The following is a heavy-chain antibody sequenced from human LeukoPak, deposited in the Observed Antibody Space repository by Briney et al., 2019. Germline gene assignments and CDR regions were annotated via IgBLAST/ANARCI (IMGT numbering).Heavy chain of an antibody. CDR3: ARATWFGELSRSYYFDY. V-gene: IGHV4-4*07. CDR2: IYTSGST. Sequence: SETLSLTCTVSGGSISSYYWSWIRQPAGKGLEWIGRIYTSGSTNYNPSLKSRVTMSVDTSKNQFSLKLSSVTAADTAVYYCARATWFGELSRSYYFDYWGQGTLVTVSS. CDR1: GGSISSYY. J-gene: IGHJ4*02. D-gene: IGHD3-10*01.